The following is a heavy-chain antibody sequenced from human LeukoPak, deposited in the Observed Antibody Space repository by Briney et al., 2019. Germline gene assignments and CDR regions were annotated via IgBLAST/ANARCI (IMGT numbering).Heavy chain of an antibody. V-gene: IGHV3-23*01. J-gene: IGHJ4*02. CDR1: GFTFSSYD. Sequence: GGSLRLSCAASGFTFSSYDMSWVRQAPGKGLEWVSAISGSGGSTYYADSVKGRFTISRDNSKNTLYLQMNSLRAEDTAVYYCAKDSSGYYSHFDYWGQGTLVTVSS. D-gene: IGHD3-22*01. CDR2: ISGSGGST. CDR3: AKDSSGYYSHFDY.